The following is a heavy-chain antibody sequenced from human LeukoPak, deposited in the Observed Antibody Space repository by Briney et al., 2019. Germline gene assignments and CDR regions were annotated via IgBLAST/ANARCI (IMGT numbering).Heavy chain of an antibody. V-gene: IGHV4-59*01. D-gene: IGHD3-10*01. J-gene: IGHJ4*02. CDR1: GGSISSYY. CDR3: ARAPYGSGSYYNRVSYFVH. CDR2: IYYSGST. Sequence: PSETLSLTCTVSGGSISSYYWSWIRQPPGKGLEWIGYIYYSGSTNYNPSLKSRVTISVDTSKNQFSLKLSSVTAADTAVYYCARAPYGSGSYYNRVSYFVHWGLGTLVTVSS.